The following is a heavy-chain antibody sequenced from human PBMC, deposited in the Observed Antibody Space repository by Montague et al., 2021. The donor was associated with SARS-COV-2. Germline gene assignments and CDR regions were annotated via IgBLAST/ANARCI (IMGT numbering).Heavy chain of an antibody. D-gene: IGHD6-19*01. Sequence: SETLSLTCTVSGGSISSYYWSWIRKPPGKGLEWIGYIYYSGSTNYNPSLKSRVTISVDTSKNQFSLKLSSVTAADTAVYYCARAIGSMYSIGWYYYYYGMDVWGQGTTVTVSS. V-gene: IGHV4-59*01. CDR3: ARAIGSMYSIGWYYYYYGMDV. J-gene: IGHJ6*02. CDR2: IYYSGST. CDR1: GGSISSYY.